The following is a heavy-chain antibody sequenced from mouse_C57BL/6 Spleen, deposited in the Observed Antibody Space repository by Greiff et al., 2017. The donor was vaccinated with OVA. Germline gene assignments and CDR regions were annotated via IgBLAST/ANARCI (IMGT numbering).Heavy chain of an antibody. CDR1: GYAFSSSW. Sequence: VQLQQSGPELVKPGASVKISCKASGYAFSSSWMNWVKQRPGKGLEWIGRIYPGDGDTNYNGKFKGKATLTADKSSSTAYMQLSSLTSEDSAVYFCARDYSNLDAMDYWGQGTSVTVSS. CDR3: ARDYSNLDAMDY. D-gene: IGHD2-5*01. V-gene: IGHV1-82*01. J-gene: IGHJ4*01. CDR2: IYPGDGDT.